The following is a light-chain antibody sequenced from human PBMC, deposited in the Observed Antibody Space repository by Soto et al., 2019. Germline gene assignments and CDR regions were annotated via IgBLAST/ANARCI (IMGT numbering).Light chain of an antibody. CDR1: SSDVGGYSY. Sequence: QSVLTQPASVSGSPGQSIAISCTGSSSDVGGYSYVSWYQQHPGKAPKLMIYDVSNRPSGVSDRFSGSRSGNTASLTISGLQVEDEADYYCSSYTSSSTLVFGVGTKLTVL. CDR3: SSYTSSSTLV. J-gene: IGLJ2*01. CDR2: DVS. V-gene: IGLV2-14*01.